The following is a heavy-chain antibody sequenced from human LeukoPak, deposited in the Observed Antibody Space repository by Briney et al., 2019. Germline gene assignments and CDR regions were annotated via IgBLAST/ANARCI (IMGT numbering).Heavy chain of an antibody. D-gene: IGHD3-22*01. Sequence: SETLSLTCTVSGVSTSSTTYYWGWIRQPPGKGLEWIGSIYYSGSTYYNPSLQSRVTISVDTSKNQFSLKLTSVTATDAAVYYCARLINNDNSGDADTFDMWGQGTVVTVFS. CDR2: IYYSGST. J-gene: IGHJ3*02. CDR3: ARLINNDNSGDADTFDM. CDR1: GVSTSSTTYY. V-gene: IGHV4-39*07.